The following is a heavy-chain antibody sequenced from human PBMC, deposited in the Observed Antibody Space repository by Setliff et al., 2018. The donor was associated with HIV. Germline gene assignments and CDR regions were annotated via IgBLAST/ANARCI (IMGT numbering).Heavy chain of an antibody. D-gene: IGHD4-17*01. J-gene: IGHJ6*03. CDR3: ARDRDYETALYHYYYYMDV. CDR2: INPSGGST. V-gene: IGHV1-46*01. CDR1: GYSFTNYY. Sequence: GASVKVSCKASGYSFTNYYMNWVRQAPGQGLEWLGMINPSGGSTWYAQKFQGRVTMTRDTSTSTVYMELSSLRSEDTAVYYCARDRDYETALYHYYYYMDVWGKGTTVTVSS.